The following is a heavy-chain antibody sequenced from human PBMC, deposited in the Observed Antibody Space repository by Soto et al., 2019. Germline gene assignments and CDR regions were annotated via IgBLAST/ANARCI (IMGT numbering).Heavy chain of an antibody. Sequence: GGSLRLSCAASGFTFSSYGMHWVRQAPGKGLEWVAVIWYDGSNKYYADSVKGRFTISRDNSKNTLYLQMNSLRAEDTAVYYCARESYYDSSGYYYYYGMDVWGQGTTVTVSS. CDR3: ARESYYDSSGYYYYYGMDV. J-gene: IGHJ6*01. CDR2: IWYDGSNK. CDR1: GFTFSSYG. D-gene: IGHD3-22*01. V-gene: IGHV3-33*01.